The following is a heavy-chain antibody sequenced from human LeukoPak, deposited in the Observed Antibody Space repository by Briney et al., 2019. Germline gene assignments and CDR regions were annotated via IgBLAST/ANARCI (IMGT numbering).Heavy chain of an antibody. J-gene: IGHJ4*02. CDR3: ARALAYSSSSDY. Sequence: SETLSLTWAVYGGSFSGYYWSWIRQPPGKGLEWIGEINHSGSTNYNPSLKSRVTISVDTSKNQFSLKLSSVTAADTAVYYCARALAYSSSSDYWGQGTLVTVSS. V-gene: IGHV4-34*01. D-gene: IGHD6-6*01. CDR1: GGSFSGYY. CDR2: INHSGST.